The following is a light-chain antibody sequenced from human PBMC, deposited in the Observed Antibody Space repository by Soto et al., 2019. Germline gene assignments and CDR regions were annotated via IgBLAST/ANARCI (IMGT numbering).Light chain of an antibody. CDR2: VAS. CDR3: QQYGTSPRT. Sequence: IVLTQSSGTLSLSPGERATLSFRASESISNSYLAWYQQKPGQAPRVLIYVASTRATGIPARFSGSGSGTDFTLSISRVEPEDFAVYYCQQYGTSPRTFGQGTKVDI. J-gene: IGKJ1*01. V-gene: IGKV3-20*01. CDR1: ESISNSY.